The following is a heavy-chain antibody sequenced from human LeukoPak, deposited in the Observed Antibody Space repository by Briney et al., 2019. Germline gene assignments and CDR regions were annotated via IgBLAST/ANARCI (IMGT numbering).Heavy chain of an antibody. V-gene: IGHV4-59*08. Sequence: SETLSLTCTVSGGSITPYYWGWIRQPPGKGLEWIGYIYYSGNTNYNSSLKSRVTMSVDTSKNQFYLKLTSVTAADTAVYYCARYNGYAGDYFDYWGQGTLVSVSS. CDR2: IYYSGNT. CDR1: GGSITPYY. D-gene: IGHD5-12*01. CDR3: ARYNGYAGDYFDY. J-gene: IGHJ4*02.